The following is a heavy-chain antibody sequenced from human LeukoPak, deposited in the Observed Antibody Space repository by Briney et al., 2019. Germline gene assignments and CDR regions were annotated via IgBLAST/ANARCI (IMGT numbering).Heavy chain of an antibody. CDR3: ARDKVGAARRFDY. J-gene: IGHJ4*02. CDR2: ISSGSSYI. V-gene: IGHV3-21*01. D-gene: IGHD6-6*01. CDR1: GFTFSSYS. Sequence: GGSLRLSCAASGFTFSSYSMNWVRQAPGPGLELVSSISSGSSYIYYADSVKSRFTISRDNAKNSLYLQMNSLRAEDTAVYYCARDKVGAARRFDYWGQGTLVTVSS.